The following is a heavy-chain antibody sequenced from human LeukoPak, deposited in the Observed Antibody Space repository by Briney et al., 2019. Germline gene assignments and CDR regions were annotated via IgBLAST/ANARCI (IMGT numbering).Heavy chain of an antibody. Sequence: ASVKVSCKASRDTFTIYDVNWVRQATGQGLEWMGWLNPNSGNTGYVQKFQGRVTMTVNTSISTAYMELTSLTSEDTAVYYCARSTMGARRKYDYWGQGTLVTVSS. V-gene: IGHV1-8*01. CDR1: RDTFTIYD. CDR3: ARSTMGARRKYDY. CDR2: LNPNSGNT. D-gene: IGHD1-26*01. J-gene: IGHJ4*02.